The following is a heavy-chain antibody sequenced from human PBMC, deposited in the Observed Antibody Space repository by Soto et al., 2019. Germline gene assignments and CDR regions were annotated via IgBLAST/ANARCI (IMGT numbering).Heavy chain of an antibody. J-gene: IGHJ4*02. CDR3: AGYCTNGVCAFDY. CDR2: ISGSGGST. Sequence: GGSLRLSCAASGFTFSSYAMSWVRQAPGKGLEWVSAISGSGGSTYYADSVKGRFTISRDNSKNTLYLQMNSLRAEDTAVYYCAGYCTNGVCAFDYWGQGTLVTVSS. D-gene: IGHD2-8*01. CDR1: GFTFSSYA. V-gene: IGHV3-23*01.